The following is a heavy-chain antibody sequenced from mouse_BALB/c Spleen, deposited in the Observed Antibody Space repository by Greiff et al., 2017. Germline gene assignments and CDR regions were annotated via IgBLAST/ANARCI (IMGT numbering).Heavy chain of an antibody. J-gene: IGHJ2*01. V-gene: IGHV5-6-3*01. CDR1: GFTFSSYG. CDR2: INSNGGST. Sequence: EVQRVESGGGLVQPGGSLKLSCAASGFTFSSYGMSWVRQTPDKRLELVATINSNGGSTYYPDSVKGRFTISRDNAKNTLYLQMSSLKSEDTAMYYCARYGNFDYWGQGTTLTVSS. D-gene: IGHD2-10*02. CDR3: ARYGNFDY.